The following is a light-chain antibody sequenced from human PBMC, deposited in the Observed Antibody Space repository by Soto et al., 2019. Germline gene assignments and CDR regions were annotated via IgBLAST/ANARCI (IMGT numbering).Light chain of an antibody. J-gene: IGKJ2*01. CDR3: QQYESYSRT. V-gene: IGKV1-5*03. CDR1: QSIRSW. Sequence: DIQMTQSPSTLSASVGDRVTITCRASQSIRSWLAWYQQKSGEAPNLLIYQTSILESGVPSRFSGSGSGTNFTLIISGLQPDDFATYYCQQYESYSRTFGQGTKLEIK. CDR2: QTS.